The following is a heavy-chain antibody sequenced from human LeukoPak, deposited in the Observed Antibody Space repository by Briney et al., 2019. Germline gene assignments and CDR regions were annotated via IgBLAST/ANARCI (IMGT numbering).Heavy chain of an antibody. V-gene: IGHV3-21*01. D-gene: IGHD2-21*02. CDR3: AREGLQRGDSDY. CDR2: ISSSSSYI. Sequence: GGSLRLSCAASGFTFSSYAMSWVRQAPGKGLEWVSSISSSSSYIYYADSVKGRFTISRDNAKNSLYLQMNSLRAEDTAVYYCAREGLQRGDSDYWGQGTLVTVSS. CDR1: GFTFSSYA. J-gene: IGHJ4*02.